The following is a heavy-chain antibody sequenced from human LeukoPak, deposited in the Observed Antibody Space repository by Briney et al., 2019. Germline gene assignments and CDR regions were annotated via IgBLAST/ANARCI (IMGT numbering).Heavy chain of an antibody. CDR2: ISSDGTNT. Sequence: GGSLRLSCAASGFTFSSHWMHWVRQAPGKGLVWVSRISSDGTNTNYADSVKGRFTISRDNAKNTLCLQMNSLRAEDTAVYYCARVALYSSGWSPWGQGTLVTVSS. CDR3: ARVALYSSGWSP. D-gene: IGHD6-19*01. J-gene: IGHJ5*02. V-gene: IGHV3-74*01. CDR1: GFTFSSHW.